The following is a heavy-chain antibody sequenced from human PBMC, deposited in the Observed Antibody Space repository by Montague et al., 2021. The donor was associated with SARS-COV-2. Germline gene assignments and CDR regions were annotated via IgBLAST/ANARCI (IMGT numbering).Heavy chain of an antibody. V-gene: IGHV3-7*01. CDR2: VEQDGSES. CDR3: ARDHYGSEDY. CDR1: GFSFSSRG. J-gene: IGHJ4*02. D-gene: IGHD3-10*01. Sequence: SLRLSCAVSGFSFSSRGMSWVRQVPGKGLEWVATVEQDGSESHYVDSVKGRFTISRDNAKSSAYLQMSGLRVEDTAVYFCARDHYGSEDYWGQGILVTVSS.